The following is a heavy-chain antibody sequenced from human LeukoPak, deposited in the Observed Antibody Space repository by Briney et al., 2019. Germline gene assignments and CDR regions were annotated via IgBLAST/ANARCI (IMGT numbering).Heavy chain of an antibody. Sequence: GGSLRLSCAASGFTFSSYAMSWVRQAPGKGLEWVSAISGSGGSTYYADSVKGRFTISRDNAKNSLYLQMNSLRAEDTAVYYCASQVVVITGIDYWGQGTLVTVSS. CDR1: GFTFSSYA. V-gene: IGHV3-23*01. CDR2: ISGSGGST. CDR3: ASQVVVITGIDY. J-gene: IGHJ4*02. D-gene: IGHD3-22*01.